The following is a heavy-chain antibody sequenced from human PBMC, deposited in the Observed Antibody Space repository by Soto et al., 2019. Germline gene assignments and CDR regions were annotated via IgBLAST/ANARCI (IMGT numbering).Heavy chain of an antibody. J-gene: IGHJ4*02. CDR1: GFTMSAYT. V-gene: IGHV3-23*01. CDR3: ARDRQPDGIWTFDY. CDR2: IFSGAGNT. D-gene: IGHD1-1*01. Sequence: PGGSLRLSCSASGFTMSAYTMGWVRLAPGRGLEWVSTIFSGAGNTRYAGSVTGRFSISRDNFKNIMYLQMNSLGVADTAIYYCARDRQPDGIWTFDYWGRGVRVTVSS.